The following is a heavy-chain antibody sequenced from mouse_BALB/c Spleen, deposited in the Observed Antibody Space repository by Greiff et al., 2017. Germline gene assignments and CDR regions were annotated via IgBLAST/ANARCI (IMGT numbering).Heavy chain of an antibody. J-gene: IGHJ2*01. D-gene: IGHD1-1*01. Sequence: EVHLVESGGGLVKPGGSLKLSCAASGFTFSDYYMYWVRQTPEKRLEWVATISDGGSYTYYPDSVKGRFTISRDNARNILYLQMSSLRSEDTAMYYCARGLTTVVDYWGQGTTLTVSS. V-gene: IGHV5-4*02. CDR1: GFTFSDYY. CDR3: ARGLTTVVDY. CDR2: ISDGGSYT.